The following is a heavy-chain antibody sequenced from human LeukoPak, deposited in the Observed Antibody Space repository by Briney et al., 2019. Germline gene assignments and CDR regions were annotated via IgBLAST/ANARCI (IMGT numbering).Heavy chain of an antibody. CDR2: MNPNTANT. CDR3: ARTSYDTPRFDP. Sequence: GASVRFSGRDSGTTFPLMDFNGGGRATGQGLGGMGWMNPNTANTAYAQNFQGRVILTMNTSISTAYMELRGLTSDDTAVYFCARTSYDTPRFDPWGQGTLVTVSS. V-gene: IGHV1-8*01. J-gene: IGHJ5*02. D-gene: IGHD3-16*01. CDR1: GTTFPLMD.